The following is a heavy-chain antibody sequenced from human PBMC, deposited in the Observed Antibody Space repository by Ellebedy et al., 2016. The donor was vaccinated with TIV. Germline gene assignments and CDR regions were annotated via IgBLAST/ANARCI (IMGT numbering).Heavy chain of an antibody. J-gene: IGHJ5*02. Sequence: GESLKISXAASGFTFSSYSMNWVRQAPGKGLEWVSSISSSSSYIYYADSVKGRFTISRDNAKNSLYLQMNSLRAEDTAVYYCARSRGSYYSFDPWGQGTLVTVSS. CDR2: ISSSSSYI. D-gene: IGHD3-10*01. V-gene: IGHV3-21*01. CDR3: ARSRGSYYSFDP. CDR1: GFTFSSYS.